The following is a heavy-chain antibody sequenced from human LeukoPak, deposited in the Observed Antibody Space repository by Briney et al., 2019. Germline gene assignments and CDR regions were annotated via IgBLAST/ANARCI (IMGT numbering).Heavy chain of an antibody. CDR1: GGSISNSNW. V-gene: IGHV4-4*02. CDR3: TTLYYYDTTGYYWRGFDY. J-gene: IGHJ4*02. Sequence: SGTLSLTCAVSGGSISNSNWWSWVRQPPGKGLEWIGEIYHSGNTNYNPSLKSRVTITVGTSKNQFSLELNSVTAADTALYFCTTLYYYDTTGYYWRGFDYWGQGALVTVSS. D-gene: IGHD3-22*01. CDR2: IYHSGNT.